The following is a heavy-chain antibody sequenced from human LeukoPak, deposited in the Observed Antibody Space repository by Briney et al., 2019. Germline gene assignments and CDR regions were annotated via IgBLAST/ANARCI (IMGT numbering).Heavy chain of an antibody. Sequence: SETLSLTCAVYGGSFSGYYWSWIRQPPGKGLEWIGEINHSGSTNYNPSLKSRVTISVDTSKNQFSLKLSSVTAADTAVYYCASAGRGEIPYYYYMDVWGKGTTVTVSS. CDR3: ASAGRGEIPYYYYMDV. CDR2: INHSGST. J-gene: IGHJ6*03. V-gene: IGHV4-34*01. D-gene: IGHD2-2*02. CDR1: GGSFSGYY.